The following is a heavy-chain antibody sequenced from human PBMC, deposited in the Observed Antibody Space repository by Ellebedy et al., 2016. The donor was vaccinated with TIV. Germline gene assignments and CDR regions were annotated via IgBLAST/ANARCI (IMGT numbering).Heavy chain of an antibody. J-gene: IGHJ6*02. CDR3: ARESGYSGYDSAADYGMDV. CDR1: GFTFSSYS. Sequence: GESLKISCAASGFTFSSYSMNWVRQAPGKGLEWVSSISSSSSYIYYADSVKGRFTISRDNAKNSLYLQMNSLRAEDTAVYYCARESGYSGYDSAADYGMDVWGQGTTVTVSS. D-gene: IGHD5-12*01. V-gene: IGHV3-21*01. CDR2: ISSSSSYI.